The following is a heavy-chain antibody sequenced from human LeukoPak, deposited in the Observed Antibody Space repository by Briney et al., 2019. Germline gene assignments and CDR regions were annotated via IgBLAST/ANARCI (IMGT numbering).Heavy chain of an antibody. J-gene: IGHJ3*02. D-gene: IGHD1-26*01. V-gene: IGHV3-74*01. CDR3: TRELEYRGCPDDAFDI. CDR2: INRDGSGT. Sequence: PGGSLRLSCAASGFSFSYFWMHWVRQAPGKGLVWVSRINRDGSGTSYADSVKGRFTISRDNAKNTLSLQMNSLRAEDTAVYYCTRELEYRGCPDDAFDIWGQGTMVTVSS. CDR1: GFSFSYFW.